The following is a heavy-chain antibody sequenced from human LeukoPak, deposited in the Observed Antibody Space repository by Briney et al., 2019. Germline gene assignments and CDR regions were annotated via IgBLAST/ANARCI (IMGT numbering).Heavy chain of an antibody. CDR3: AKDFFDTSGVNGLVDY. D-gene: IGHD5-12*01. V-gene: IGHV3-23*01. CDR2: ISATGGAT. CDR1: GFTFSSYA. Sequence: GGSLRLSCAASGFTFSSYAMSWVRQAPGKGLEFVSAISATGGATYYADSVKGRFTVYRDKSKNTLYLQMNSLRGEDTAIYYCAKDFFDTSGVNGLVDYWGQGTLVTVSS. J-gene: IGHJ4*02.